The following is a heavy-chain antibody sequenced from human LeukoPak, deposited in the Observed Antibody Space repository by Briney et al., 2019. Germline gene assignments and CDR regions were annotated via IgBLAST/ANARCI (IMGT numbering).Heavy chain of an antibody. V-gene: IGHV3-23*01. CDR1: GFNLRSYA. CDR2: IRGSGSIT. CDR3: AKGPWGYYDKSYYFDY. Sequence: PGGALRLSCAAYGFNLRSYAMRWVRQARGKGVEWVSAIRGSGSITYSAHSVKCRFTISRDNSKNTLYLQMNSLRAEDTAVYYCAKGPWGYYDKSYYFDYWGQGTLVTVSS. D-gene: IGHD3-16*01. J-gene: IGHJ4*02.